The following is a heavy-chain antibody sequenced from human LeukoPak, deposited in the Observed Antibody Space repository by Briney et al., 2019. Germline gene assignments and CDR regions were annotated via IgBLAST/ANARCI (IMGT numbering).Heavy chain of an antibody. D-gene: IGHD2-21*02. CDR2: IYYSGST. V-gene: IGHV4-59*01. Sequence: SETLSLTCTVSGGSISSYYWSWIRQPPGKGPEWIGYIYYSGSTNYNPSLKSRVTISVDTSKNQFSLKLSSVTAADTAVYYCARDPDLGAFDIWGQGTMVTVSS. J-gene: IGHJ3*02. CDR3: ARDPDLGAFDI. CDR1: GGSISSYY.